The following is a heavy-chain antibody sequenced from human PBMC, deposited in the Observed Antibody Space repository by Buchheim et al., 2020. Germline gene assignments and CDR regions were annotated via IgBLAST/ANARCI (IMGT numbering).Heavy chain of an antibody. CDR2: IYHSGST. V-gene: IGHV4-38-2*02. CDR1: GYSISSGYY. Sequence: QVQLQESGPGLVKPSETLSLTCTVSGYSISSGYYWGWIRQPPGKGLEWIGSIYHSGSTYYNPSLKSRVTISVDTSKNQFSLKLSSVTAADTAVYYCARDYDSSGYYPHYYFDYWGQGTL. D-gene: IGHD3-22*01. J-gene: IGHJ4*02. CDR3: ARDYDSSGYYPHYYFDY.